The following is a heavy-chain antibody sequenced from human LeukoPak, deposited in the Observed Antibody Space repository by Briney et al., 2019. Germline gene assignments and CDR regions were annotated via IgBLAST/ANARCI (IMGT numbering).Heavy chain of an antibody. V-gene: IGHV3-48*01. Sequence: PGGSLRLSRAASGFTFSRDSINWVRQAPGKGLEWVSYISSSSRTMYYADSVKGRFTISRDNAKNTLYLQVNSLRAEDTAMYYCARNILFAFDIWGQGTMVTVSS. CDR1: GFTFSRDS. CDR3: ARNILFAFDI. CDR2: ISSSSRTM. J-gene: IGHJ3*02.